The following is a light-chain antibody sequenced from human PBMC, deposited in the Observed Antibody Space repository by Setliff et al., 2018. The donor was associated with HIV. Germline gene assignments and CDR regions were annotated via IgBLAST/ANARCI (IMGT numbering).Light chain of an antibody. CDR1: ALSNEY. Sequence: SYELAQPPSVSVSPGQTATITCSGDALSNEYAYWYQQKPGQAPVLVIYKDIERPSGIPERVSGSKSGTTVTLTISGVQAEDEADYYCQSADSSGSYVFGTGTQLTVL. CDR2: KDI. V-gene: IGLV3-25*03. CDR3: QSADSSGSYV. J-gene: IGLJ1*01.